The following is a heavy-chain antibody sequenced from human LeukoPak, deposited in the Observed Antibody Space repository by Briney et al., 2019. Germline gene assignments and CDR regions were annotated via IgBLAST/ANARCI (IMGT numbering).Heavy chain of an antibody. J-gene: IGHJ4*02. D-gene: IGHD2-2*02. CDR3: ARIYCTSTSCYTPYFDY. V-gene: IGHV3-7*04. CDR2: IKEDGSQK. Sequence: GGSLRLSCAASGFTFSTYWMSWVRQAPGKGLEWVANIKEDGSQKYYVDSLKGRFTISRDNAKNSLYLQMNSLRAEDTSVYYCARIYCTSTSCYTPYFDYWGQGTLVTVSS. CDR1: GFTFSTYW.